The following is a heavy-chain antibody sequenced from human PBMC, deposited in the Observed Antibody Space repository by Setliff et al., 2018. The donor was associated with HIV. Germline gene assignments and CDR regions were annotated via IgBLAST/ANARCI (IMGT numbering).Heavy chain of an antibody. D-gene: IGHD3-9*01. Sequence: PSETLSLTCTVSGDSISSGSYFWIWIRQPAGKGLECIGHISTTGRTNYNPSLKSRVIMSVDTSSNQFSLKLSAVTAADTAVYYCARGHDNKYYYFYYMDVWGKGTTVTV. CDR2: ISTTGRT. J-gene: IGHJ6*03. V-gene: IGHV4-61*09. CDR3: ARGHDNKYYYFYYMDV. CDR1: GDSISSGSYF.